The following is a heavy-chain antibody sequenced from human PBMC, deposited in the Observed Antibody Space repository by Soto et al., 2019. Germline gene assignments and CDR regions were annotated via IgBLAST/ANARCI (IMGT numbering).Heavy chain of an antibody. V-gene: IGHV4-59*01. CDR3: ASMDCGGDCLPDY. J-gene: IGHJ4*02. CDR1: GGSISSYY. CDR2: IYYSGST. Sequence: SETLSLTCTVSGGSISSYYWSWIRQPPGKGLEWIGYIYYSGSTNYNPSLKSRVTISVDTSKNQFSLKLSSVTAADTAVYYCASMDCGGDCLPDYWGQGTLVTVSS. D-gene: IGHD2-21*02.